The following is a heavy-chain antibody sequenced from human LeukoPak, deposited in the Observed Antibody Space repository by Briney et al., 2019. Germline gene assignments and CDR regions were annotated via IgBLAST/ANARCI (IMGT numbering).Heavy chain of an antibody. CDR3: ARTATTVTTRLGY. J-gene: IGHJ4*02. Sequence: GASVKVSCKASGYTFTGYYMHWVRQAPGQGLEWMGWINPNSGGTNYAQKFQGRVTMTRDTSISTAYMELRSLRSDDTAVYYCARTATTVTTRLGYWGQGTLVTVSS. CDR2: INPNSGGT. CDR1: GYTFTGYY. D-gene: IGHD4-11*01. V-gene: IGHV1-2*02.